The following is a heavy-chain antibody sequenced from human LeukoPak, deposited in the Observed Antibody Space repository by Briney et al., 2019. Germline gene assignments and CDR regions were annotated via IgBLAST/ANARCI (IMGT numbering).Heavy chain of an antibody. CDR1: GYTFTSYG. V-gene: IGHV1-18*01. J-gene: IGHJ5*02. D-gene: IGHD5-18*01. CDR3: ARDGIQLWVLVLYTSWFDP. CDR2: ISAYNGNT. Sequence: ASVKVSCKASGYTFTSYGIRWVRPAPGQGLEWMGWISAYNGNTNYAQKLQGRVTMTTDTSTSPAYMELRSLRSDDTAVSYCARDGIQLWVLVLYTSWFDPWGQGTLVTVSS.